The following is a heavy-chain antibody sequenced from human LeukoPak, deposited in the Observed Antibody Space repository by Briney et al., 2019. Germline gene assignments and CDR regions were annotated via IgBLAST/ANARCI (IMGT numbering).Heavy chain of an antibody. J-gene: IGHJ3*02. D-gene: IGHD2-2*01. V-gene: IGHV4-31*03. CDR2: IYYSGST. CDR1: GGSISSGGYY. CDR3: ARTPRMNIVVVPAANLNAFDI. Sequence: SQTLSLTCTVSGGSISSGGYYWSWIRQHPGKGLEWIGYIYYSGSTYYNPSLKSRVTISVDTSKNQSSLKLSSVTAADTAVYYCARTPRMNIVVVPAANLNAFDIWGQGTMVTVSS.